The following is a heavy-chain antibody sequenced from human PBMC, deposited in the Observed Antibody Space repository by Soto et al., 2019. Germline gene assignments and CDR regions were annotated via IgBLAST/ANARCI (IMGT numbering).Heavy chain of an antibody. CDR1: GFTFSSYG. V-gene: IGHV3-30*18. D-gene: IGHD2-2*01. J-gene: IGHJ5*02. CDR3: AKDNCISTSCYRLYNWFDP. CDR2: IAYDGSNK. Sequence: GSLRLSCVASGFTFSSYGMHWVRQAPGKGLEWVAVIAYDGSNKYYADSVKGRFTISRDNSKNTLYLQMNSLRAEDTAVYYCAKDNCISTSCYRLYNWFDPWGQGTLVTVSS.